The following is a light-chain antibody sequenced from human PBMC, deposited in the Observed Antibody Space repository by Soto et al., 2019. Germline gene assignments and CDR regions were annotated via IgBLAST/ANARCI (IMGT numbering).Light chain of an antibody. Sequence: EIVLTQSPGTLSFSPVERSILDCSASQSVTSTSFAWYQQKPGQAPRLLIYNTSNRAGGIPARFSGSGSGTDFTLTIDRLEPEDFAVYYCQQYSYSLWTFGQGTKVDNK. CDR3: QQYSYSLWT. J-gene: IGKJ1*01. CDR1: QSVTSTS. CDR2: NTS. V-gene: IGKV3-20*01.